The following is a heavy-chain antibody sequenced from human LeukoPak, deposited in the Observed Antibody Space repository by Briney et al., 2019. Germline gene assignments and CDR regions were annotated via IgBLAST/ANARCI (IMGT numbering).Heavy chain of an antibody. CDR3: ARDRGITVAGRGYWYFDL. J-gene: IGHJ2*01. CDR1: GGSIRSYY. CDR2: ISYSGST. D-gene: IGHD6-19*01. V-gene: IGHV4-59*01. Sequence: SETLSLTCTVSGGSIRSYYWSWIRQPPGKGLEWMGYISYSGSTNYNPSLKSRVTISLDTSKNQVSLKLSSVTAADPAVYYCARDRGITVAGRGYWYFDLWGRGTLVTVSS.